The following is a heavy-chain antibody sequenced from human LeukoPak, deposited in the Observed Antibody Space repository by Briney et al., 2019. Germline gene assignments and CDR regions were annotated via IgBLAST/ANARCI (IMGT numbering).Heavy chain of an antibody. D-gene: IGHD2-2*01. CDR3: AREKGYCSSTSCYVYPYYYYMDV. V-gene: IGHV3-53*01. CDR2: IYSGGST. J-gene: IGHJ6*03. CDR1: GFTVSSNY. Sequence: GGSLRLSCAASGFTVSSNYMSWVRQAPGKGLEWVSVIYSGGSTYYADSVKGRFTISRDNSKNTLYLQMNSLRAEDTAVYYCAREKGYCSSTSCYVYPYYYYMDVWGKGTTVTVSS.